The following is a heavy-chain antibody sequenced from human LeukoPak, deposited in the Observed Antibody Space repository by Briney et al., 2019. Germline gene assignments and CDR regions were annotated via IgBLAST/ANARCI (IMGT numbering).Heavy chain of an antibody. CDR2: IYYSGST. V-gene: IGHV4-59*01. D-gene: IGHD6-19*01. CDR1: GGSISSYY. Sequence: SETLSLTCTVSGGSISSYYWNWIRQPPGKGLEWIGYIYYSGSTNYNPSLKSRVTISVDTSKNQFSLKLSSVTAADTAVYYCARFPGPVAASYYFDYWGQGTLVTVSS. J-gene: IGHJ4*02. CDR3: ARFPGPVAASYYFDY.